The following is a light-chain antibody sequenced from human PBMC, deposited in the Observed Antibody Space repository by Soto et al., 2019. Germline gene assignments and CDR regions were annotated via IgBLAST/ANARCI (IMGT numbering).Light chain of an antibody. V-gene: IGKV3D-20*02. CDR2: GAS. CDR3: QQRGKWPRT. Sequence: EIVLTQSPGTLSLSPGERATLSCRASQSVSSSYLAWYQQKPGQAPRLLIYGASSRATGIPDRFSGSGSGTDFTLTISSLEPEDFAIYYCQQRGKWPRTFGQGTKVEIK. J-gene: IGKJ1*01. CDR1: QSVSSSY.